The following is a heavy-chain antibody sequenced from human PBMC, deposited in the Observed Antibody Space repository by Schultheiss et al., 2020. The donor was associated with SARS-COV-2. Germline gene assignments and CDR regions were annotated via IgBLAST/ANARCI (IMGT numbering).Heavy chain of an antibody. CDR2: IWYDGSNK. CDR1: GFTFSSYG. CDR3: ARDRFPGIAVAGP. J-gene: IGHJ4*02. V-gene: IGHV3-33*01. D-gene: IGHD6-19*01. Sequence: GESLKISCAASGFTFSSYGMHWVRQAPGKGLEWVAVIWYDGSNKYYADSVKGRFTISRDNSKNTLYLQMNSLRAEDTAVYYCARDRFPGIAVAGPWGQGTLVTVSS.